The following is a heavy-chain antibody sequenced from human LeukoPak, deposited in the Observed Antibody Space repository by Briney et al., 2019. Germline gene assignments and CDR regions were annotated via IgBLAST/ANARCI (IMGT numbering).Heavy chain of an antibody. J-gene: IGHJ5*02. Sequence: ASVKVSCKASGYTFTGYYMHWVRQAPGQGLEGMGWINPNSGGTNYAQKFQGRVTMTRDTSIRTAYMELSRLRSDDTAVYYCARIGGSYAAKGWFDPWGQGTLVTVSS. CDR3: ARIGGSYAAKGWFDP. CDR1: GYTFTGYY. D-gene: IGHD1-26*01. CDR2: INPNSGGT. V-gene: IGHV1-2*02.